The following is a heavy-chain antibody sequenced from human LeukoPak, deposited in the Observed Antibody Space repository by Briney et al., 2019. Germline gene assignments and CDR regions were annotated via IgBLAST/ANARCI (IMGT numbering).Heavy chain of an antibody. CDR1: GGSVSSGRYY. CDR3: ARQSYSSARYFFAY. D-gene: IGHD6-19*01. J-gene: IGHJ4*02. V-gene: IGHV4-61*02. Sequence: PSETLSLTCSVSGGSVSSGRYYWTWIRQPAGKGLEWIGRFYTSGSTNYNPSLESRVTISIDTSKNQFSLKLSSVTAADTAVYYCARQSYSSARYFFAYWGQGTLVTVSS. CDR2: FYTSGST.